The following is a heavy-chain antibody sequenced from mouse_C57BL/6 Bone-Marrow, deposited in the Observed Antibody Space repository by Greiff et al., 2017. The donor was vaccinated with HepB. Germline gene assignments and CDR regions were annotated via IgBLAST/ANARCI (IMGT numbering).Heavy chain of an antibody. CDR2: ILPGSGST. D-gene: IGHD3-2*02. V-gene: IGHV1-9*01. Sequence: QVQLQQSGAELMKPGASVKLSCKATGYTFTGYWIEWVKQRPGHGLEWIGEILPGSGSTNSNEKFKGKATFSADTYSNTAYMQLSSLTAEDSAIYYCARSQQLRLRTWFAYWGQGTLVTVSA. CDR3: ARSQQLRLRTWFAY. CDR1: GYTFTGYW. J-gene: IGHJ3*01.